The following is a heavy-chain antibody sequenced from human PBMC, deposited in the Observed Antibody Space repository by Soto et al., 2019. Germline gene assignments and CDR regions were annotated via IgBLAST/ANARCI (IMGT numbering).Heavy chain of an antibody. CDR1: GYTFTSYG. V-gene: IGHV1-18*01. D-gene: IGHD3-22*01. J-gene: IGHJ4*02. Sequence: ASVKVSCKASGYTFTSYGISWVRQAPGQGLEWMGWISAYNGNTNYAQKLQGRVTMTTDTSTSTAYMELRSLRSGDTAVYYCARDLLPYYYDSSGFPNPLDYWGQGTLVTVSS. CDR3: ARDLLPYYYDSSGFPNPLDY. CDR2: ISAYNGNT.